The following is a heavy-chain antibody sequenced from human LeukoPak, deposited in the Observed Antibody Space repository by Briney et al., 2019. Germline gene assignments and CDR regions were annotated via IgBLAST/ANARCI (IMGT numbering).Heavy chain of an antibody. CDR1: GGSISSYY. D-gene: IGHD2-21*02. V-gene: IGHV4-4*07. J-gene: IGHJ4*02. CDR3: ARDGIKVTQGYFFDY. Sequence: SETLSLTCTVSGGSISSYYWSWIRQPAGKGLEWIGRIYTSGSTNYNPSLKSRVTMSVDTSKNQFSLKLSSVTAAGTAVYYCARDGIKVTQGYFFDYWGQGTLVTVSS. CDR2: IYTSGST.